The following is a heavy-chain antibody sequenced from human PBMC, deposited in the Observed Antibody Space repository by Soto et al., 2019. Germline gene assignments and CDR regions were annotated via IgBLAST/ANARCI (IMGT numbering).Heavy chain of an antibody. CDR2: ITGSGVST. J-gene: IGHJ4*02. D-gene: IGHD6-19*01. CDR1: GFTFSSYS. CDR3: ANSCACSGCPVRWIKY. V-gene: IGHV3-23*01. Sequence: EVQLLESGGGLVQPGGSLRLSCAASGFTFSSYSMSWVRQAPGKGLEWVSVITGSGVSTYYADSLKGRFAISRDNSKSTVYLQINSLRAEVTAVYDCANSCACSGCPVRWIKYWGPGTRVTVSS.